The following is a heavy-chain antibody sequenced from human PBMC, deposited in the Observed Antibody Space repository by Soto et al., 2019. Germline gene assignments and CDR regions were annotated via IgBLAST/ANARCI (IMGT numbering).Heavy chain of an antibody. CDR3: ARAGYSGYEYGGYYYYYGMDV. CDR1: GYTFTGYY. J-gene: IGHJ6*02. Sequence: GASVKVSCKASGYTFTGYYMHWVRQAPGQGLEWMGWINPNSGGTNYAQKFQGRVTMTRDTSISTAYMELSRLRSDDTAVYYCARAGYSGYEYGGYYYYYGMDVWGQGTTVTVSS. D-gene: IGHD5-12*01. V-gene: IGHV1-2*02. CDR2: INPNSGGT.